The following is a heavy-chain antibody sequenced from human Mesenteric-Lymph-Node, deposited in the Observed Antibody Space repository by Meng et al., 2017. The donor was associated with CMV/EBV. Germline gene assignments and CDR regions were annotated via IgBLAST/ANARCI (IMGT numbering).Heavy chain of an antibody. D-gene: IGHD6-13*01. CDR2: IYLDDDK. CDR3: AHSSGIAAAGPFYFDY. V-gene: IGHV2-5*02. CDR1: GFSLSTSGVG. Sequence: QITLKESGPTLVKPTQPLTLTCTFSGFSLSTSGVGVGWIRQPPGKALEWLALIYLDDDKRYSPSLKSRLTITKDTSKNQVVLTMTNMDPVDTATYYCAHSSGIAAAGPFYFDYWGQGTLVTVSS. J-gene: IGHJ4*02.